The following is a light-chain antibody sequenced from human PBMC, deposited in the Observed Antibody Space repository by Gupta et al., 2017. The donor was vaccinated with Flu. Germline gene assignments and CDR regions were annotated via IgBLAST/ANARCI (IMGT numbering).Light chain of an antibody. CDR2: DVN. Sequence: QSALTQPPSASGSPGQSVTISCTGTISDIGGYNYVSWYQHHPGKAPNLIIYDVNNRPAGVPDRFSGSKSGNAASLTVSGLQEDEEAEYYCSSDGGSNNLVFGGGTKLTVI. V-gene: IGLV2-8*01. CDR3: SSDGGSNNLV. J-gene: IGLJ3*02. CDR1: ISDIGGYNY.